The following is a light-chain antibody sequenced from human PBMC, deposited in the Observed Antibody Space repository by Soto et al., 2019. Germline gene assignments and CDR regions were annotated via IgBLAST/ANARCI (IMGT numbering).Light chain of an antibody. V-gene: IGKV3-15*01. CDR1: ETVATN. Sequence: ELVITQSPATLSVSPGERATLSCRASETVATNLAWYQQKPGQAPRLLISGASTRAAGISDRFRGSGSGTEFTLTISSLRSEDSAIYYCQQYFEWPPMTFGQGTKVDI. CDR3: QQYFEWPPMT. CDR2: GAS. J-gene: IGKJ1*01.